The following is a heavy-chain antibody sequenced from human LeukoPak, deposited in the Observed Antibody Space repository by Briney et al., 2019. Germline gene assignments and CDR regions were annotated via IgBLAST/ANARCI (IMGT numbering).Heavy chain of an antibody. CDR1: GGPISSSSYY. CDR2: IYYSGST. D-gene: IGHD6-19*01. Sequence: SETLSLTCTVSGGPISSSSYYWGWIRQPPGKGLEWIGSIYYSGSTYHNPSLKSRVSTSVDTSKNQFSLKLSSATAADTAVYFCARSQWLAPFDHWGQGTLVTVSS. V-gene: IGHV4-39*01. J-gene: IGHJ4*02. CDR3: ARSQWLAPFDH.